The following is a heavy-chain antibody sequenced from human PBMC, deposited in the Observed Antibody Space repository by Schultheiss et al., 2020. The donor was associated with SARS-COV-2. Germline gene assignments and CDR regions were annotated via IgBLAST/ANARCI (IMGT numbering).Heavy chain of an antibody. CDR2: ISSSSSYV. V-gene: IGHV3-21*01. Sequence: GESLKISCAASGFSFSSYSMNWVRQAPGKGLEWVSSISSSSSYVYYADSVKGRFTISRDNAKNSLYLQMNSLRVEDTAVYYCARSGGDFEYWGQGTLVTVSS. J-gene: IGHJ4*02. CDR3: ARSGGDFEY. CDR1: GFSFSSYS. D-gene: IGHD3-16*01.